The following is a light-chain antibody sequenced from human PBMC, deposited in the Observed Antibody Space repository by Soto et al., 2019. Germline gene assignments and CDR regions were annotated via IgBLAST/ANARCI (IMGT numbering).Light chain of an antibody. CDR1: SSDVGGYNY. Sequence: QSALTQPASVSGSPGQSITISCTGTSSDVGGYNYVSWYQQHPGKAPKLMIYDVSNRPSGVSNRVSGSKSGNTASLTVSWLQAEDEADYYCSSYTTSSTVVIGGGTKLTVL. V-gene: IGLV2-14*01. CDR2: DVS. CDR3: SSYTTSSTVV. J-gene: IGLJ2*01.